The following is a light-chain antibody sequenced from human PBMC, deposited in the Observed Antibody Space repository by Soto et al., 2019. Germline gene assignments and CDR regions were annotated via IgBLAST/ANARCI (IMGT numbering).Light chain of an antibody. CDR2: LNSDGSH. Sequence: QSVLTQSPSASASLGASVKVTCTLSSGHSNYAIAWHQQQPEKGPRYLMKLNSDGSHSKGDEIPDRFSGSSSGAERYLTISSLQSEDEADYYCQTWGTGIVVFGGGTKLTVL. CDR1: SGHSNYA. CDR3: QTWGTGIVV. V-gene: IGLV4-69*01. J-gene: IGLJ2*01.